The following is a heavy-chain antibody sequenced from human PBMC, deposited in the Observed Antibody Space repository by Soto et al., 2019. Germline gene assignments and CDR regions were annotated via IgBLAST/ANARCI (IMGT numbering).Heavy chain of an antibody. J-gene: IGHJ5*02. V-gene: IGHV3-11*01. CDR2: ISSSGTAT. CDR3: ARKGPGAARPNH. D-gene: IGHD6-6*01. Sequence: QVHLVESGGGLVRPGGSLRLSCAASGFIFRDYDMSWIRQAPGKGLEWVSCISSSGTATYYADSVKGRFTISRDNAKNSLFVEMNSLRVEDTAVYYCARKGPGAARPNHWGQGTLVTVSS. CDR1: GFIFRDYD.